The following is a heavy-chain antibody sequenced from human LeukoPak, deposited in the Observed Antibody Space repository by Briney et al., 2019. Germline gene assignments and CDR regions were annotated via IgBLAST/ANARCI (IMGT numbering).Heavy chain of an antibody. Sequence: SETLSLTCTVSGGSISSSSYHWGWIRQPPGKGLEWIGSIYYSGSTYYNPSLMSRVTISVDTSKNQFSLKLSSVTAADTAVYYCARAYSSSWYYFDYWGQGTLVTVSS. CDR3: ARAYSSSWYYFDY. V-gene: IGHV4-39*01. CDR2: IYYSGST. D-gene: IGHD6-13*01. J-gene: IGHJ4*02. CDR1: GGSISSSSYH.